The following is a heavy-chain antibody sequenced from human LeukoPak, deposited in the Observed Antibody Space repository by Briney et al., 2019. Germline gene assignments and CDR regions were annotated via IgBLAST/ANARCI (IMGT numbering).Heavy chain of an antibody. J-gene: IGHJ4*02. CDR2: MNPNSGNT. CDR3: ASRIAAAASDY. CDR1: GYTFTSYD. Sequence: ASVKVSCRASGYTFTSYDINWVGQATGQGLEWMGWMNPNSGNTGYAQQFQGRVTMTRNASISTAYMELSSLRSEDTAVYYCASRIAAAASDYWGQGTLVTVSS. D-gene: IGHD6-13*01. V-gene: IGHV1-8*01.